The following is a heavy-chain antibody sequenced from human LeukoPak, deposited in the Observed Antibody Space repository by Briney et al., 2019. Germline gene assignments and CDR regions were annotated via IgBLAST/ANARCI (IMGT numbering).Heavy chain of an antibody. CDR3: VCGIRGNCFRS. CDR2: ISRDGSTP. V-gene: IGHV3-43*01. D-gene: IGHD1-14*01. Sequence: PGGSLRLSRVPSVFIFHLPLMLGASQPPGKGLESVSLISRDGSTPHYADSVKGRFTISRDNSKNYLFLHMNSLTTEDTAVYFCVCGIRGNCFRSWGRGNLITVSS. CDR1: VFIFHLPL. J-gene: IGHJ4*02.